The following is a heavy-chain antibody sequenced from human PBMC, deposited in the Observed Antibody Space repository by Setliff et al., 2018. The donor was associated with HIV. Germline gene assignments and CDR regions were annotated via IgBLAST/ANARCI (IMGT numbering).Heavy chain of an antibody. V-gene: IGHV4-59*11. CDR1: GGSIRSHY. D-gene: IGHD3-9*01. Sequence: SETLSLTCTVSGGSIRSHYWSWIRQPPGKGLEWIGYIYDSGSTNYNPSLKSRVPISVDTSKNQFSLKLSSVTAADTAVYYCARGGAFDCLFLDVWGKGTTVTVSS. J-gene: IGHJ6*04. CDR3: ARGGAFDCLFLDV. CDR2: IYDSGST.